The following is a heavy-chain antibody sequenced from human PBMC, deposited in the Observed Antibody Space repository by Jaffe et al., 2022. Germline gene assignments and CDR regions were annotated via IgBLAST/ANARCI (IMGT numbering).Heavy chain of an antibody. CDR2: IYWDDDK. J-gene: IGHJ5*02. CDR1: GFSLSTSGVG. V-gene: IGHV2-5*02. Sequence: QITLKESGPTLVKPTQTLTLTCTFSGFSLSTSGVGVGWIRQPPGKALEWLALIYWDDDKRYSPSLKSRLTITKDTSKNQVVLTMTNMDPVDTATYYCAHRRSGGYYGSGSSTTGWFDPWGQGTLVTVSS. CDR3: AHRRSGGYYGSGSSTTGWFDP. D-gene: IGHD3-10*01.